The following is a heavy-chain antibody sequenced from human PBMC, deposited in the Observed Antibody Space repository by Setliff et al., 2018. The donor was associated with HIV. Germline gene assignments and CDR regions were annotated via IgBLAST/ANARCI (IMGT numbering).Heavy chain of an antibody. CDR2: ISGSGGST. V-gene: IGHV3-23*01. Sequence: GESLKISCAASGFTFNTYAMSWVRQAPGKGLEWVSVISGSGGSTFYADSVKGRFTISRDNSKNTLYLLMNGLRVEDTAVYYCAKDGISGGAYPPYYLDYWGHGTLVTVSS. J-gene: IGHJ4*01. CDR1: GFTFNTYA. CDR3: AKDGISGGAYPPYYLDY. D-gene: IGHD2-15*01.